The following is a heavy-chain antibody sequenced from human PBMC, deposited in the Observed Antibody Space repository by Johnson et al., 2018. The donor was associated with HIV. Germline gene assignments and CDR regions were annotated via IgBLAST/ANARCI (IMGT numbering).Heavy chain of an antibody. CDR1: GFTFSSYA. CDR3: AKGHYYDSSGSISTLGAFDI. D-gene: IGHD3-22*01. Sequence: VQLVESGGGVVQPGRSLRLSCAASGFTFSSYAMHWVRQAPGKGLEYVSAISSNGGSTYYANSVKGRFTISRDNAKNSLYLQMNSLRAEDSAVYYCAKGHYYDSSGSISTLGAFDIWGQGTMVTVSS. V-gene: IGHV3-64*01. CDR2: ISSNGGST. J-gene: IGHJ3*02.